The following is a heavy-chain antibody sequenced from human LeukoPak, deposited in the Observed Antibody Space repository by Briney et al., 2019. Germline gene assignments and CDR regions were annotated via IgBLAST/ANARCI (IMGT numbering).Heavy chain of an antibody. CDR1: GFTFSSYA. V-gene: IGHV3-23*01. CDR2: ISGSGGST. J-gene: IGHJ4*02. Sequence: GGSLRPSCAASGFTFSSYAMSWVRQAPGKGLEWVSAISGSGGSTYYADSVKGRFTISRDNSKNTLYLQMNSLRAEDTAVYYCAKVDTAMVTVGYWGQGTLVTVSS. CDR3: AKVDTAMVTVGY. D-gene: IGHD5-18*01.